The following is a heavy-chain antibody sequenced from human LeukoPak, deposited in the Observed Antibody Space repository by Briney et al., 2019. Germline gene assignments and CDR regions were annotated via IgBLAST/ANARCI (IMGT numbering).Heavy chain of an antibody. CDR3: ARTYYYYYYMDV. V-gene: IGHV4-59*05. J-gene: IGHJ6*03. Sequence: SETLSLTCTVSGGSISNYYWNWIRQPPGKGLEWIGSIYYSGSTYYNPSLKSRVTISVDTSKNQFSLKLSSVTAADTAVYYCARTYYYYYYMDVWGKGTTVTISS. D-gene: IGHD1/OR15-1a*01. CDR2: IYYSGST. CDR1: GGSISNYY.